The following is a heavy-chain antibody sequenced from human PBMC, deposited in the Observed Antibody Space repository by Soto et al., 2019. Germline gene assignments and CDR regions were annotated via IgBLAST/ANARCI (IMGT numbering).Heavy chain of an antibody. CDR2: INPSGGST. J-gene: IGHJ4*02. Sequence: ASVKVSCKASGYTFTSYYMHWLRQAPGQGLEWMGIINPSGGSTSYAQKFQGQVTISADKSISTAYLQWSSLKASDTAMYYCARGPLDSSGYYYYYFDYWGQGTLVTVSS. CDR1: GYTFTSYY. D-gene: IGHD3-22*01. V-gene: IGHV1-46*01. CDR3: ARGPLDSSGYYYYYFDY.